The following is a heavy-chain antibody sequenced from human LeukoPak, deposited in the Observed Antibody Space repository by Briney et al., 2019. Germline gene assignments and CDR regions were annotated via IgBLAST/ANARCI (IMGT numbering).Heavy chain of an antibody. V-gene: IGHV3-73*01. J-gene: IGHJ4*02. CDR1: GFTFSGSA. CDR3: TRSPDGGCSGGSCYGFFGY. CDR2: IRSKANSYAT. D-gene: IGHD2-15*01. Sequence: GGSLKLSCAASGFTFSGSAMHWVPQASGKGLEWVGRIRSKANSYATAYAASVKGRFTISRDDSKNTAYLQMNSLKTEDTAVYYCTRSPDGGCSGGSCYGFFGYWGQGTLVTVSS.